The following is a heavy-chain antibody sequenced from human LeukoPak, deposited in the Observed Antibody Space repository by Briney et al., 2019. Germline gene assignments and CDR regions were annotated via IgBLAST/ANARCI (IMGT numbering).Heavy chain of an antibody. CDR2: ISYSGST. CDR1: GVSISNYY. J-gene: IGHJ6*02. Sequence: SETLSLTCTVSGVSISNYYWSWIRQPPGKGLEWIGFISYSGSTNYNPSLKSRLIISVDTSKSQFSLKLSSVTAADTAVYYCARVRAYGDYVDYYYGMDVWGQGTTVTVSS. V-gene: IGHV4-59*01. D-gene: IGHD4-17*01. CDR3: ARVRAYGDYVDYYYGMDV.